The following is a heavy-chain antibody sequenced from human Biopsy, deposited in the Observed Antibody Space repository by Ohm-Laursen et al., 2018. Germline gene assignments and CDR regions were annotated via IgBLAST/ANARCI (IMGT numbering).Heavy chain of an antibody. Sequence: ASVKVSCKASGYSFTKYYINWVRQAPGQGLEWMGIINPTGGTTSYAEKFQGRVTVTRDTSTSTVYMELSSLRSEDTAVYYCVLASFDYWGQGTLVTVPS. CDR3: VLASFDY. J-gene: IGHJ4*02. CDR1: GYSFTKYY. CDR2: INPTGGTT. V-gene: IGHV1-46*01.